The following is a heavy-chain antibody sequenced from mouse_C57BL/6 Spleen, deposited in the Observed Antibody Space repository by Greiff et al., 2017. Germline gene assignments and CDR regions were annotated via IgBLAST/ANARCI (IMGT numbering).Heavy chain of an antibody. J-gene: IGHJ2*01. CDR3: TTYGSSYFDY. Sequence: QVQLQQSGAELVRPGASVTLSCKASGYTFTDYEMHWVKQTPVPGLEWIGAIDPETGGTAYNQKFKGKAILTADKSSSTAYMELRSLTSEDSAVYYCTTYGSSYFDYWGQGTTRTVSS. D-gene: IGHD1-1*01. CDR1: GYTFTDYE. V-gene: IGHV1-15*01. CDR2: IDPETGGT.